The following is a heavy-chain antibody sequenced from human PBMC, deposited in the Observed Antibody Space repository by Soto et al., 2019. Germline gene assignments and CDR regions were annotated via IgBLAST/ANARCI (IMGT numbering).Heavy chain of an antibody. CDR1: GYRFISHW. Sequence: GESLKISCKGSGYRFISHWISWVRQMPGKGLEWMGRIDPSDSYTNYSPSFQGHVTISADKSISTAYLQWSSLKASDTAMYYCARIVGATTYNWFDPWGQGTLVTVSS. J-gene: IGHJ5*02. D-gene: IGHD1-26*01. CDR2: IDPSDSYT. V-gene: IGHV5-10-1*01. CDR3: ARIVGATTYNWFDP.